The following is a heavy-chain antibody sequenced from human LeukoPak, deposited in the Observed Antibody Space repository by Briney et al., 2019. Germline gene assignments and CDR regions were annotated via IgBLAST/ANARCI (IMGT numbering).Heavy chain of an antibody. Sequence: GGSLRLSCAASGFTFDDYAMHWFRQAPGKGLEWVSGISWNSGSIGYADSVKGRFTISRDNAKNSLYLQMNSLRAEDTALYYCAKADLSYDSSGYGAFDIWGQGTMVTVSS. J-gene: IGHJ3*02. V-gene: IGHV3-9*01. CDR2: ISWNSGSI. CDR3: AKADLSYDSSGYGAFDI. CDR1: GFTFDDYA. D-gene: IGHD3-22*01.